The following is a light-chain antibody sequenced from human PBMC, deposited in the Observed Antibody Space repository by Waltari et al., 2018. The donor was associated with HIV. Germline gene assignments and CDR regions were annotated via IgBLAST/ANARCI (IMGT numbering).Light chain of an antibody. Sequence: QSALTQPASVSGSPGQSISISCTGTSSAVGPYNYFSWYQQHPGQAPKLIIYDVNYRPSGISSRFSGSKSGNTASLTISGLQAEDEADYYCSSYTGSDTLLGVFGTGTKVTVL. J-gene: IGLJ1*01. CDR2: DVN. CDR3: SSYTGSDTLLGV. V-gene: IGLV2-14*01. CDR1: SSAVGPYNY.